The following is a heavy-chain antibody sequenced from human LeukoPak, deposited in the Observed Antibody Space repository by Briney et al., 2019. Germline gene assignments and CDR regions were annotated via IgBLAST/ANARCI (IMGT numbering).Heavy chain of an antibody. V-gene: IGHV4-34*01. CDR1: GGSFSGYY. CDR3: ARAISPYYDSSGYYPRGAKIPDY. CDR2: INHSGST. D-gene: IGHD3-22*01. J-gene: IGHJ4*02. Sequence: ASETLSLTCAVYGGSFSGYYWSWIRQPPGKGLEWIGEINHSGSTNYNPSLKSRVTISVDTSKNQFSLKLSSVTAADTAVYYCARAISPYYDSSGYYPRGAKIPDYWGQGTLVTVSS.